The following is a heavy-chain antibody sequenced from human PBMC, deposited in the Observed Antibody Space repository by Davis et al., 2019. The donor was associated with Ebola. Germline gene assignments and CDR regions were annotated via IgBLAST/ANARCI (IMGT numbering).Heavy chain of an antibody. Sequence: ASVKVSCNASGYTFTSYGITWVRQAPGQGLEWMGWINPHNGNTNYAQNVQGRVTMTTDTSTSTAYMEVGSLRSDDTAVYYCARAQFPTTSDHWGQGTLVTVSS. CDR1: GYTFTSYG. D-gene: IGHD1-1*01. V-gene: IGHV1-18*04. J-gene: IGHJ4*02. CDR2: INPHNGNT. CDR3: ARAQFPTTSDH.